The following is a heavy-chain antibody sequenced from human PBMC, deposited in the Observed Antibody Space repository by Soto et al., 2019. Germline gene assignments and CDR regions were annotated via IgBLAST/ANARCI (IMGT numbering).Heavy chain of an antibody. CDR2: ISFDGNSL. D-gene: IGHD3-3*01. Sequence: GGSLRLSCAASQFSFRSYAMHWIRQSPGKGLEWVAVISFDGNSLHYADSVRDRFTISRDNSKNTLYLQMNNLRPEDTAVYYCATTFAPITYYFDYWGQGTVVTVSS. CDR3: ATTFAPITYYFDY. CDR1: QFSFRSYA. J-gene: IGHJ4*02. V-gene: IGHV3-30-3*01.